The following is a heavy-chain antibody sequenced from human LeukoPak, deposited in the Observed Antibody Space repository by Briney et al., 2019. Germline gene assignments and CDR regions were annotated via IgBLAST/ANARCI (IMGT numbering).Heavy chain of an antibody. Sequence: GGSLRLSCAVSGFIVSSDYMSWVRQAPGKGLEWVSGISGSGDSTYYADSVKGRFTISRDNSKNTLYLQMNGLRAEDTAVYYCATYRRGYHDSSESYYFDYWGQGTLVTVSS. V-gene: IGHV3-23*01. J-gene: IGHJ4*02. CDR1: GFIVSSDY. D-gene: IGHD3-22*01. CDR3: ATYRRGYHDSSESYYFDY. CDR2: ISGSGDST.